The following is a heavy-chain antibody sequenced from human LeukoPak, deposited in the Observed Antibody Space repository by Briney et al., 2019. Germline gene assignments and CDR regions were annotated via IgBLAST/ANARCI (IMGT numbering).Heavy chain of an antibody. D-gene: IGHD6-19*01. CDR2: INPNSGGT. Sequence: GASVKVSCKASGYTFTGYYMHWVRQAPGQGLGWMGRINPNSGGTNYAQKFQGRVTMTRDTSISTAYMELSRLRSDDTAVYYCARDRGYSSGWYEVGYWGQGTLVTVSS. CDR3: ARDRGYSSGWYEVGY. V-gene: IGHV1-2*06. J-gene: IGHJ4*02. CDR1: GYTFTGYY.